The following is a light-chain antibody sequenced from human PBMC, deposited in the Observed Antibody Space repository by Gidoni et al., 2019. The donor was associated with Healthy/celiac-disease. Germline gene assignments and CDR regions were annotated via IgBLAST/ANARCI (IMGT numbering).Light chain of an antibody. CDR1: SSDVGGYNY. J-gene: IGLJ3*02. Sequence: GSPEQSITISCTGTSSDVGGYNYVSWYQQHPGKAPKLMIYEVSNRPSGVSNRFSGSKSGNTASLTISGLQAEDEADYYCSSYTSSSTPNWVFGGGTKLTVL. V-gene: IGLV2-14*03. CDR2: EVS. CDR3: SSYTSSSTPNWV.